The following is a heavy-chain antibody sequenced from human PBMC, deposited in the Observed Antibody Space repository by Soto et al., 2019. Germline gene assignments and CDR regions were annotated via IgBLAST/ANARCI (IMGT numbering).Heavy chain of an antibody. V-gene: IGHV5-10-1*04. CDR2: IDPSDSYT. CDR3: ARRWRSYDLTYYGMDV. Sequence: GESLKISCKGSGYSFTSYWISWVRQMPGKGLEWMGRIDPSDSYTNYSPSFQGLVTISADKSISTAYLPWSSLKASDTAMYYCARRWRSYDLTYYGMDVWGQGTMVTVSS. J-gene: IGHJ6*02. D-gene: IGHD3-16*01. CDR1: GYSFTSYW.